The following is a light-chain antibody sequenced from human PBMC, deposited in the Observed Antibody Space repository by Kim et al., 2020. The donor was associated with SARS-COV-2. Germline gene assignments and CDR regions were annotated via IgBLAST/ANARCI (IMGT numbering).Light chain of an antibody. J-gene: IGLJ3*02. CDR3: ETWDSNTPRV. CDR2: LEGSGSY. CDR1: SGHNTYI. V-gene: IGLV4-60*03. Sequence: QPVLTQSSSASASLGSSVKLTCTLSSGHNTYIIAWHQQQPGKAPRYLMKLEGSGSYNKGSGIPDRFSGSSSGADRYLTISNLQSEDEADYYCETWDSNTPRVFGGGTQLTVL.